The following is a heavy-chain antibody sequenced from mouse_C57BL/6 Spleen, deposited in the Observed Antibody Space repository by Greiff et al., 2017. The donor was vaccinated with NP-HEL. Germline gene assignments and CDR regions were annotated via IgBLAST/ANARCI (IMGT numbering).Heavy chain of an antibody. V-gene: IGHV14-2*01. CDR3: ARGCGPWFAD. D-gene: IGHD3-1*01. J-gene: IGHJ3*01. Sequence: VQLQQSGAELVKPGASVKLSCTASGFTFTDYYMHWVKQRTEQGLEWIGRIDPEGGDTNYAPKFQGKATITADTSSNTAYLQLSSLTSEDAAVYYCARGCGPWFADWGKGTLVTVSA. CDR1: GFTFTDYY. CDR2: IDPEGGDT.